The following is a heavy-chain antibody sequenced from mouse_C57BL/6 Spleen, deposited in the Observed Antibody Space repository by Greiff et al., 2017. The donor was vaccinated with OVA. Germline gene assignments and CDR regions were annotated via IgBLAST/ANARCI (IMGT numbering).Heavy chain of an antibody. Sequence: QVQLQQSGPGLVQPSQSLSITCTVSGFSLTSYGVHWVRQSPGKGLEWLGVIWSGGSTDYNAAFISRLSISKDNSKSQVFFKMNSLQADDTAIYYCASDYYGSSYGWYFDVWGTGTTVTVSS. J-gene: IGHJ1*03. D-gene: IGHD1-1*01. V-gene: IGHV2-2*01. CDR1: GFSLTSYG. CDR2: IWSGGST. CDR3: ASDYYGSSYGWYFDV.